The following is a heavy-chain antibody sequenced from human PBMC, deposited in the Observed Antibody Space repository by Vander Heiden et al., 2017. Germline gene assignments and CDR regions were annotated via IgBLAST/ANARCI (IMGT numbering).Heavy chain of an antibody. J-gene: IGHJ4*02. V-gene: IGHV1-18*01. CDR2: ISAYNGNT. CDR1: GYTFTPYG. D-gene: IGHD6-19*01. Sequence: QLHLASSAAELSKPGSSAKATCNASGYTFTPYGSSWVRQAPGQGLEWMGWISAYNGNTNYAQKLQGRVTMTTDTSTSTAYMELRSLRSDDTAVYYCARDRSIMYSSGWTGGFDYWGQGTLVTVSS. CDR3: ARDRSIMYSSGWTGGFDY.